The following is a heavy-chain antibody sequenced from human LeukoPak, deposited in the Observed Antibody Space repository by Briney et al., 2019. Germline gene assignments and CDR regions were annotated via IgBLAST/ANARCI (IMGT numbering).Heavy chain of an antibody. Sequence: PGGSLRLSCAASGFTFSHHGMHWVRQAPGKGLEWVSSINSGGSRTYYADSVKGRFTISRDNSKTTLYLQMNSLRAEDTAVYYCAKTFGGGSGNPYYFDSWGQGTLVPVSS. D-gene: IGHD3-16*01. V-gene: IGHV3-NL1*01. CDR2: INSGGSRT. CDR1: GFTFSHHG. J-gene: IGHJ4*02. CDR3: AKTFGGGSGNPYYFDS.